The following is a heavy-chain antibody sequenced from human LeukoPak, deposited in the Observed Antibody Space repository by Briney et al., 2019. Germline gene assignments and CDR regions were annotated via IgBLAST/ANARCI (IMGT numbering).Heavy chain of an antibody. CDR3: ARGKIPYDAFDI. Sequence: SGTPSLTCTVSGDSINSLDLWSWVRQALGKGQEWIGEMYLSGTTHSNPSVKSRVTISIDKSKNQFSLKLSSVTAADTAVYYCARGKIPYDAFDIWGQGTMVTVSS. CDR1: GDSINSLDL. V-gene: IGHV4-4*02. CDR2: MYLSGTT. J-gene: IGHJ3*02.